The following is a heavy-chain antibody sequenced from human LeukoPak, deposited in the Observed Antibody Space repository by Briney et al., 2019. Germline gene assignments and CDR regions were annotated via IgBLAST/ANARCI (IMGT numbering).Heavy chain of an antibody. CDR2: INHSGST. V-gene: IGHV4-34*01. CDR1: GGSFSGYY. D-gene: IGHD6-13*01. J-gene: IGHJ4*02. CDR3: ARARRGSSWYFDY. Sequence: PSETLSLTCAVYGGSFSGYYWSWIRQPPGKGLEWIGEINHSGSTNYNPSLKSRVTISVDTSENQFSLKLSSVTAADTAVYYCARARRGSSWYFDYWGQGTLVTVSS.